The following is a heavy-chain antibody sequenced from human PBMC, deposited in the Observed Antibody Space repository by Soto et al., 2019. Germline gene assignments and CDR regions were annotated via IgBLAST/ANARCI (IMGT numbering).Heavy chain of an antibody. V-gene: IGHV1-18*04. CDR1: GYTFTSYG. D-gene: IGHD3-22*01. J-gene: IGHJ5*02. Sequence: QVPLVQSGAEVKKPGASVKVSCKASGYTFTSYGITWVRQAPGQGLEWMGWISAYNGNTNYAQKLQGRVTMTTDTSTSTAYMELSSLRSDDTAVYYCARGGIGSHSSAYPPHNWFDPWGQGTLVTVSS. CDR3: ARGGIGSHSSAYPPHNWFDP. CDR2: ISAYNGNT.